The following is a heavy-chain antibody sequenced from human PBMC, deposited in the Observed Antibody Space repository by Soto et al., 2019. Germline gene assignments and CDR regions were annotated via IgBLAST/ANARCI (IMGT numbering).Heavy chain of an antibody. CDR3: AKDPRTSDHGIY. D-gene: IGHD2-21*02. Sequence: QVQLVESGGGVVQPGKSLRLSCAASGFTFSRYGMHWVRQAPGKGLEWVAVISYDGSKKYYADSVKGRITISRDNSKNTVYLQMNSLRAEGTAVYYCAKDPRTSDHGIYWGQGTLVTVSS. J-gene: IGHJ4*02. CDR2: ISYDGSKK. CDR1: GFTFSRYG. V-gene: IGHV3-30*18.